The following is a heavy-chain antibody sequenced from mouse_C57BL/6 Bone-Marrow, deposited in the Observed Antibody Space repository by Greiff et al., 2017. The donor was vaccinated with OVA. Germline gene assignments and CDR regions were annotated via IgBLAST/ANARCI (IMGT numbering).Heavy chain of an antibody. J-gene: IGHJ2*01. CDR2: IYPRSGNT. V-gene: IGHV1-81*01. Sequence: VQLQQSGAELARPGASVKLSCKASGYTFTSYGISWVKQRTGQGLEWIGEIYPRSGNTYYNEKFKGKATLTADKSSSTAYMELRSLTSEDSAVYFCARRGPISYIHYFDYWGQGTTLTVSS. CDR3: ARRGPISYIHYFDY. CDR1: GYTFTSYG. D-gene: IGHD2-12*01.